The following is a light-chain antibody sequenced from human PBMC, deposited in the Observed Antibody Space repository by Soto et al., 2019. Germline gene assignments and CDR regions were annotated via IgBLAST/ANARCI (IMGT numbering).Light chain of an antibody. Sequence: EIVLTQSPGTLSLSPGERATLFCRASQSFTTSLLAWYHQRPGQAPRVLIFGASRRATGIPDRFSGSGSGTVVTLTISRLEPEDSAVDYCQQYASSPRTFGQGTTVEIK. CDR3: QQYASSPRT. J-gene: IGKJ1*01. CDR2: GAS. CDR1: QSFTTSL. V-gene: IGKV3-20*01.